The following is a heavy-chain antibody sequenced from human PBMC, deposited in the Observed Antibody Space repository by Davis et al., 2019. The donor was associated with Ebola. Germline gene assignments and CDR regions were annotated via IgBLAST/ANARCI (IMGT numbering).Heavy chain of an antibody. V-gene: IGHV3-30*04. CDR1: GFTFRNYA. CDR2: VSHSERER. D-gene: IGHD3-3*01. CDR3: ARAGFDEVLDY. J-gene: IGHJ4*02. Sequence: PGGSLRLSCAASGFTFRNYAMHWVRQAPGKGLKWVAVVSHSERERFYADSVKGRFTISRDNSENTLYLQMNSLTADDTSVYYCARAGFDEVLDYWGQGTPVTVSS.